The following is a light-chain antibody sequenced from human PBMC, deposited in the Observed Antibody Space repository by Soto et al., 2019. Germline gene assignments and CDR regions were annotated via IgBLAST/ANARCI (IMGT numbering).Light chain of an antibody. CDR3: QQRSNWPPFT. CDR2: GAS. J-gene: IGKJ3*01. V-gene: IGKV3-15*01. Sequence: EIVMTQSPVTLSASPGERATLSCRTSQSVSSNLAWYQQKRGQAPRLLISGASTRASGVPDRFSGSGSVAEFTLTISSLQSEDFAVYYCQQRSNWPPFTFGPGTKVDIK. CDR1: QSVSSN.